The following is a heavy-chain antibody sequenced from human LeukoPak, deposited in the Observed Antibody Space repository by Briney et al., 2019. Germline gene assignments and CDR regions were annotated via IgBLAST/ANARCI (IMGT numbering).Heavy chain of an antibody. CDR1: GFTFSSYS. CDR2: ISSSSSYI. V-gene: IGHV3-21*01. CDR3: ASMTASSYEFDY. Sequence: GGSLRLSCAASGFTFSSYSMNWVRQAPGKGLEWVSSISSSSSYIYYADSVKGRFTISRDNAKNSLYLQMNSLRAEDTAVYYCASMTASSYEFDYWGQGTLVIVSS. J-gene: IGHJ4*02. D-gene: IGHD5-12*01.